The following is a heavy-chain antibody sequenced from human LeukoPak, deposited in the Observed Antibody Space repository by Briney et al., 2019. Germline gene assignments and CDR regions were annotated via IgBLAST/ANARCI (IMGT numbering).Heavy chain of an antibody. Sequence: GRALRLSCEASGFTFSNSGMHWVRQAPGKGLEWVAVIWYDGSSQYYADSVKGRFTISRDNSKNTLYLQMNSLRAEDTAVYYCARDGAPLYSSSHFDYWGQGTLVTVSS. V-gene: IGHV3-33*01. J-gene: IGHJ4*02. CDR1: GFTFSNSG. D-gene: IGHD6-6*01. CDR3: ARDGAPLYSSSHFDY. CDR2: IWYDGSSQ.